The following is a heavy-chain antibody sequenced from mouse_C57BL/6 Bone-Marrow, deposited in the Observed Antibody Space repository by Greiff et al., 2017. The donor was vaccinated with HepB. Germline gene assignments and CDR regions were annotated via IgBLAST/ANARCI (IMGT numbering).Heavy chain of an antibody. Sequence: VQLKESGAELVRPGASVKLSCTASGFNIKDDYMHWVKQRPEQGLEWIGWIDPENGDTEYASKFQSKATITADTSSNTAYLQLSSLTSEDTAVYYCTNGNPYYYAMDYWGQGTSVTVSS. J-gene: IGHJ4*01. CDR3: TNGNPYYYAMDY. CDR2: IDPENGDT. CDR1: GFNIKDDY. D-gene: IGHD2-1*01. V-gene: IGHV14-4*01.